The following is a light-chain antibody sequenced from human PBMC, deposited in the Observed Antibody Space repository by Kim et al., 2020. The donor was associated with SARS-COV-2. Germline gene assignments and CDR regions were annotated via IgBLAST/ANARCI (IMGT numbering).Light chain of an antibody. CDR1: SSAVGGYNY. V-gene: IGLV2-8*01. Sequence: QSALTQPPSASGSPGQSVTISCTGTSSAVGGYNYVSWYQQHPGKAPKLMIYEVSNRPSGVPDRFSGSKSGNTASLTVSGLQAEDEADYYCSSYAGSNYYGFGTGTKVTVL. CDR2: EVS. CDR3: SSYAGSNYYG. J-gene: IGLJ1*01.